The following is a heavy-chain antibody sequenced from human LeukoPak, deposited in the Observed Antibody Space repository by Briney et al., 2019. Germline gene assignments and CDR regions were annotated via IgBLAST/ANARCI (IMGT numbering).Heavy chain of an antibody. V-gene: IGHV3-23*01. CDR1: GFTFSSYA. CDR2: ISGSGDST. Sequence: GGSLRLSCAASGFTFSSYAMGWVRQTPGKGLEWVSVISGSGDSTHYADSVKGRFTISRDNSKNTMCLQMNSLRAEDTAVYNCAKDIGWTDYWGQGTLVTVSS. D-gene: IGHD6-19*01. J-gene: IGHJ4*02. CDR3: AKDIGWTDY.